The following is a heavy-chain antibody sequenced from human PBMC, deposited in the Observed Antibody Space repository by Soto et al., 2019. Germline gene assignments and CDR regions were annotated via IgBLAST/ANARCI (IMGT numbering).Heavy chain of an antibody. CDR2: INHSGST. CDR3: ARWIPDIVVVPAAMSTNRFDP. J-gene: IGHJ5*02. Sequence: SETLSLTCAVYGGSFSGYYWSWIRQPPGKGLEWIGEINHSGSTNYNPSLKSRVTISVDTSKNQFSLKLSSVTAADTAVYYCARWIPDIVVVPAAMSTNRFDPWGQGTLVTVPS. D-gene: IGHD2-2*01. V-gene: IGHV4-34*01. CDR1: GGSFSGYY.